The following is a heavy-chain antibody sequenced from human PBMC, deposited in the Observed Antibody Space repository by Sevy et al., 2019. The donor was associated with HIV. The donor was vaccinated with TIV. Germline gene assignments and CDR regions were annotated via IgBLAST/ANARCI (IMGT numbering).Heavy chain of an antibody. Sequence: GGSLRLSCAASGFTFDDYAMHWVRQAPGKGLEWVSGISWSSGSICYADSVKGRFTISRDNAKNSLYLQMNSLRAEDTALYYCAKDVGSSGYYYVVYWGQGTLVTVSS. CDR1: GFTFDDYA. CDR3: AKDVGSSGYYYVVY. V-gene: IGHV3-9*01. D-gene: IGHD3-22*01. J-gene: IGHJ4*02. CDR2: ISWSSGSI.